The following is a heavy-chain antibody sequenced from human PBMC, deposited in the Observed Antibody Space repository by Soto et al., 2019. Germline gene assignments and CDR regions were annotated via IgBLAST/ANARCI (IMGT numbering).Heavy chain of an antibody. J-gene: IGHJ4*02. Sequence: PSETLSLTCAVYGGSFSGYYWSWIHQPPGKGLEWIGEINHSGSTNYNPSLKSRVTISVDTSKNQFSLKLSSVTAADTAVYYCARGSLIYYDILTGYYPSWYYFDYWGQGTLVTVSS. CDR3: ARGSLIYYDILTGYYPSWYYFDY. CDR2: INHSGST. D-gene: IGHD3-9*01. V-gene: IGHV4-34*01. CDR1: GGSFSGYY.